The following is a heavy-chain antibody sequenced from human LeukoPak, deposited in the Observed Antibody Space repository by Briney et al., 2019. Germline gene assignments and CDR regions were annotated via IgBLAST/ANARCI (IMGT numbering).Heavy chain of an antibody. J-gene: IGHJ5*02. CDR1: GGSFSGYY. D-gene: IGHD2-8*01. CDR2: INHSGST. CDR3: AREGFCTNGVCLPPPSAFWFDP. Sequence: SETLSLTCAVYGGSFSGYYWSWTRQPPGEGLEWIGEINHSGSTNYNPSLKSRVPISVDTSKNQFSLKLSSVTAADTAVYYCAREGFCTNGVCLPPPSAFWFDPWGQGTLVTVSS. V-gene: IGHV4-34*01.